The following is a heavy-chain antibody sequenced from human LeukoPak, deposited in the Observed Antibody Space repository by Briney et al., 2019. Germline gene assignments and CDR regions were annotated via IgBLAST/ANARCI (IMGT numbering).Heavy chain of an antibody. CDR3: VKGLVGIIHYAMDV. CDR1: GFTFSSYE. V-gene: IGHV3-48*03. Sequence: GGSLRLSCAASGFTFSSYEMNWVRQAPGKGLEWVSYISSSGSTIYYADSVKGRFTISRDNSKNTLYLQMNSLRAEDTAVYHCVKGLVGIIHYAMDVWGQGTTVTVSS. J-gene: IGHJ6*02. CDR2: ISSSGSTI. D-gene: IGHD6-6*01.